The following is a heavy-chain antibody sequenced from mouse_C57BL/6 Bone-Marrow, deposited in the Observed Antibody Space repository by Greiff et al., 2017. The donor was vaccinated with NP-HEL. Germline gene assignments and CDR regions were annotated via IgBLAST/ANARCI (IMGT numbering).Heavy chain of an antibody. CDR2: INYDGSST. D-gene: IGHD2-4*01. V-gene: IGHV5-16*01. Sequence: DVMLVESEGGLVQPGSSMKLSCTASGFTFSDYYMAWVSQVPEKGLEWVANINYDGSSTYYLDFLKSRFIISRDNAKNNLYLQMRSLKSEDTATYYCAREGGLRRRTYAMDYWGQGTSVTVSS. CDR3: AREGGLRRRTYAMDY. CDR1: GFTFSDYY. J-gene: IGHJ4*01.